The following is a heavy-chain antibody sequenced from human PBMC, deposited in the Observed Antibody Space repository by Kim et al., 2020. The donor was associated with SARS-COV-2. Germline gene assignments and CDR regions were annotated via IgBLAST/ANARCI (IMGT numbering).Heavy chain of an antibody. CDR2: ISSSSSYI. V-gene: IGHV3-21*01. D-gene: IGHD3-10*01. CDR1: GFTFSSYS. J-gene: IGHJ6*02. CDR3: ARDTHHYYGSGSYLYYYYYGMDV. Sequence: GGSLRLSCAASGFTFSSYSMNWVRQAPVKGLEWVSSISSSSSYIYYADSVKGRFTISRDNAKNSLYLQMNSLRAEDTAVYYCARDTHHYYGSGSYLYYYYYGMDVWGQGATVTVSS.